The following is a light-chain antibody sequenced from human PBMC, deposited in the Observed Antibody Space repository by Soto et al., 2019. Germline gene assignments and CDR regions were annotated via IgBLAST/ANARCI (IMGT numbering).Light chain of an antibody. Sequence: EIVLTQSPATLSLSPGERATLSCRASQSVRSSLAWYQQKAGQAPRLLIHDASNRASGIPARFTGSGSGTDFTLTISSLGPEDFAVYYCQHRSDWLFSFGPGTKVDIK. V-gene: IGKV3-11*01. CDR1: QSVRSS. J-gene: IGKJ3*01. CDR2: DAS. CDR3: QHRSDWLFS.